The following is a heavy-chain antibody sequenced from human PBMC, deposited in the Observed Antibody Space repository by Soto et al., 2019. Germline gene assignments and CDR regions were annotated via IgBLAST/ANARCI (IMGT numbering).Heavy chain of an antibody. V-gene: IGHV4-34*01. CDR3: ARDGYGDLPNWFDP. D-gene: IGHD4-17*01. Sequence: PSETLSLTCAVYGGSFSGYCWSWIRQPPGKGLEWIGEINHSGSTNYNPSLKSRVTISVDTSKNQFSLKLSSVTAADTAVYYCARDGYGDLPNWFDPWGQGTLVTVSS. CDR1: GGSFSGYC. CDR2: INHSGST. J-gene: IGHJ5*02.